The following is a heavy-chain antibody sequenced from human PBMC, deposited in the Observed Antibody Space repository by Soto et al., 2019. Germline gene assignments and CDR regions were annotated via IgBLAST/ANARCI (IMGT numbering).Heavy chain of an antibody. V-gene: IGHV3-30*18. CDR1: GFTFSSYG. Sequence: GGSLRLSCAASGFTFSSYGIHWVRQAPGKGLEWVAVISHDGSKTNYADSVKGRFTISRDNSKDTVYLQMNSLRAEDTAVYYCANDSIGGPTRFDHWGQGTLVTVSS. CDR3: ANDSIGGPTRFDH. J-gene: IGHJ4*02. D-gene: IGHD2-15*01. CDR2: ISHDGSKT.